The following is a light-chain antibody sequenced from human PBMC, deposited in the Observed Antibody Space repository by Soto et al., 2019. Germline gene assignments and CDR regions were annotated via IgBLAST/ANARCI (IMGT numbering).Light chain of an antibody. J-gene: IGKJ1*01. Sequence: EIVMTQSPATLSVSPGERATLSCRASQRINNNLAWYQQKPGQAPRLIIYGAFDRATNISARFSGSGSGTDFTLTLSSLQSVDFAIYYCQQYNTWPRTFGQGTRVDI. CDR1: QRINNN. V-gene: IGKV3-15*01. CDR2: GAF. CDR3: QQYNTWPRT.